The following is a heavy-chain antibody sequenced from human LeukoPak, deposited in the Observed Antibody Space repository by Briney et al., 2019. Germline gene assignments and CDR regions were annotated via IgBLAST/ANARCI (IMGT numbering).Heavy chain of an antibody. CDR3: ARVRWLQLGYFDY. J-gene: IGHJ4*02. V-gene: IGHV4-39*07. CDR1: GGSVSSSTYS. CDR2: MSYSGST. Sequence: SETLSLTCTVSGGSVSSSTYSWGWIRQPPGKGLEWIASMSYSGSTYYNPSLKSRLTISVDTSKNQFSLKLSSVTAADTAVYYCARVRWLQLGYFDYWGQGTLVTASS. D-gene: IGHD5-24*01.